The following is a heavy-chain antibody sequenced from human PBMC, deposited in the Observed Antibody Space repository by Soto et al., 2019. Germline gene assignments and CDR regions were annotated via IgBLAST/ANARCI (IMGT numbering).Heavy chain of an antibody. CDR1: GFAFGAYA. Sequence: EVRLLESGGGLVQPGGSLRLSCAASGFAFGAYAMTWVRQAPGKGLEWVPVISGAGGNTYYADSVKGRFTVSRDNSKKMLYLEMNSLRVEDTAIYYCAKDPVPQLLPSWWFDPWGQGTRVTVSS. CDR2: ISGAGGNT. D-gene: IGHD2-2*01. CDR3: AKDPVPQLLPSWWFDP. J-gene: IGHJ5*02. V-gene: IGHV3-23*01.